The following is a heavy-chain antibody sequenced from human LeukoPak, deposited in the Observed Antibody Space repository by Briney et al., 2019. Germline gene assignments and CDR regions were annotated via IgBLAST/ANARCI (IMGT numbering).Heavy chain of an antibody. CDR2: INPNSGGT. CDR1: GYTFTGYY. Sequence: ASVKVSCEASGYTFTGYYMHWVRQAPGQGLEWMGWINPNSGGTNYAQKFQGRVTMTRDTSISTAYMELSRLRSDDTAVYYCARLTTATGYFDYWGQGTLVTVSS. J-gene: IGHJ4*02. CDR3: ARLTTATGYFDY. D-gene: IGHD4-17*01. V-gene: IGHV1-2*02.